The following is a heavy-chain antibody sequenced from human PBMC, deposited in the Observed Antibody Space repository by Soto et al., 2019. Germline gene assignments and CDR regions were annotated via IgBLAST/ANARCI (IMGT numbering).Heavy chain of an antibody. J-gene: IGHJ5*02. D-gene: IGHD6-25*01. Sequence: QVQLQESGPGLVKPSQTLSLTCTVSGGSISSGGYYWSWIRQHPGKGLEWIGYIYYSGTTYYNPSLTSRVTIPVDTSKNQFSLKLSSVTAADTAVYYCARDSSAGGWFDPWGQGTLVTVAA. CDR2: IYYSGTT. V-gene: IGHV4-31*03. CDR1: GGSISSGGYY. CDR3: ARDSSAGGWFDP.